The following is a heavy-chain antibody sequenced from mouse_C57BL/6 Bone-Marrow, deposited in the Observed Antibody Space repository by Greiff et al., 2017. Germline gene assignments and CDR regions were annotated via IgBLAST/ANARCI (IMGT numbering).Heavy chain of an antibody. Sequence: EVQGVESGGGLVKPGGSLKLSCAASGFTFSSYTMSWVRQTPEKRLEWVATISGGGGNTYYPDSVKGRFTISRDNAKNTLYLQMSSLRSEDTALYYCARRGGNYEDDYWGQGTTLTVSS. CDR1: GFTFSSYT. CDR3: ARRGGNYEDDY. CDR2: ISGGGGNT. J-gene: IGHJ2*01. V-gene: IGHV5-9*01. D-gene: IGHD2-1*01.